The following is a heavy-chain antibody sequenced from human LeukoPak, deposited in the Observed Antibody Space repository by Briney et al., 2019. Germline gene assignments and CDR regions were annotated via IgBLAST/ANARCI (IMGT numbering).Heavy chain of an antibody. V-gene: IGHV4-38-2*01. CDR3: ASPPPSDIVVVPAAIGEYFQH. J-gene: IGHJ1*01. D-gene: IGHD2-2*01. Sequence: SETLSLTCAVSGYSISSGYYWGWIRQPPGKGLEWIGSIYRSGSTYYNPSLKSRVTISVDTSKNQFSLKLSSVTAADTAVYYCASPPPSDIVVVPAAIGEYFQHWGQGTLVTVSS. CDR1: GYSISSGYY. CDR2: IYRSGST.